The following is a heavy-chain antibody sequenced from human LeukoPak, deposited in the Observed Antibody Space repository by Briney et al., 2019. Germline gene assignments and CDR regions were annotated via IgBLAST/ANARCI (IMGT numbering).Heavy chain of an antibody. J-gene: IGHJ4*02. CDR3: ARDGDPTTVTPDY. CDR2: IWYDGSNK. Sequence: GRSLRLCCAASGFTFSSYGMHWVRQAAGKGLEWVAVIWYDGSNKYHADSVKGRFTISRDNSKNTLYLQMDSLRAEDTAVYYCARDGDPTTVTPDYWGQGTLVTVSS. CDR1: GFTFSSYG. D-gene: IGHD4-17*01. V-gene: IGHV3-33*01.